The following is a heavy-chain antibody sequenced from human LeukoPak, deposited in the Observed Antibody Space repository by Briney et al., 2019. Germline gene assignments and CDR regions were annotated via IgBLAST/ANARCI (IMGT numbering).Heavy chain of an antibody. D-gene: IGHD3-10*01. CDR2: INPSGGST. V-gene: IGHV1-46*01. Sequence: ASVKVSCKASGYTFTSYYMHWVRQAPGQGLEWMGIINPSGGSTSYAQKFQGRVTITADESTSTAYMELSSLRSEDTAVYYCARVGRGEAFDIWGQGTMVTVSS. J-gene: IGHJ3*02. CDR1: GYTFTSYY. CDR3: ARVGRGEAFDI.